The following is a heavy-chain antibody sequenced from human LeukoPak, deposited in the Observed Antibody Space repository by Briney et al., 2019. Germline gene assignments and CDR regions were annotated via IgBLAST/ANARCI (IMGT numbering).Heavy chain of an antibody. V-gene: IGHV3-21*01. J-gene: IGHJ4*02. CDR1: GFTFSNYA. CDR3: ASQVVHCRGGSCSGF. Sequence: GGSLRLSCAASGFTFSNYAMHWVRQAPGKGLEWVSSISSSSKDKEYADSVKGRFTISRDNGKRSLFLQMNSLRDEDTAVYYCASQVVHCRGGSCSGFWGQGTLVTVSS. CDR2: ISSSSKDK. D-gene: IGHD2-15*01.